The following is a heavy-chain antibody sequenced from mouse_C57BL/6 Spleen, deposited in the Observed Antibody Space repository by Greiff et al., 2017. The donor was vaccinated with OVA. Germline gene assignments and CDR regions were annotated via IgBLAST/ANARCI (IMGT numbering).Heavy chain of an antibody. CDR3: ARGYDYDWAWFAY. J-gene: IGHJ3*01. V-gene: IGHV5-17*01. Sequence: EVMLVESGGGLVKPGGSLKLSCAASGFTFSDYGMHWVRQAPEKGLEWVAYISSGSSTIYYADTVKGRFTISRDNAKNTLFLQMTSLRSEDTAMYYCARGYDYDWAWFAYWGQGTLVTVSA. CDR1: GFTFSDYG. D-gene: IGHD2-4*01. CDR2: ISSGSSTI.